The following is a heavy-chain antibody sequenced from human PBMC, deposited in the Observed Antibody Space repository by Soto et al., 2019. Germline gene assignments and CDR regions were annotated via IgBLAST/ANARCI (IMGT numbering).Heavy chain of an antibody. CDR2: ISYDGRVK. Sequence: QVQLVESGGGVVQPGRSLSLSCAASGFTFSDYPMHWVRQAPGKGLEWVAVISYDGRVKYYVDSVKGRFTISRDDSKNTLYLQMNSLRVDDTAVYYCARDFIVGAPDYFDYWGQGTQVTVSS. CDR3: ARDFIVGAPDYFDY. J-gene: IGHJ4*02. D-gene: IGHD1-26*01. CDR1: GFTFSDYP. V-gene: IGHV3-30*04.